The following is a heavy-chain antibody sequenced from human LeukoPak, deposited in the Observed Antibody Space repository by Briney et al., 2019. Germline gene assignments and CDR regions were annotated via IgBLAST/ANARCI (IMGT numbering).Heavy chain of an antibody. D-gene: IGHD2-2*01. CDR3: ARDSALDDIVVVPAAIDWFDP. CDR1: GYTFTIYG. J-gene: IGHJ5*02. CDR2: ISAYNGNT. Sequence: ASVKVSCKASGYTFTIYGISWVRQAPGQGLEWMGWISAYNGNTNYAQKLQGRVTMTTDTSTSTAYMELRSLRSDDTAVYYCARDSALDDIVVVPAAIDWFDPWGQGTLVTVSS. V-gene: IGHV1-18*01.